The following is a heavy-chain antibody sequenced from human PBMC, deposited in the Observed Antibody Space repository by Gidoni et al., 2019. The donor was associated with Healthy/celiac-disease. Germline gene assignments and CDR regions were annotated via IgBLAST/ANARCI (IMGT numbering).Heavy chain of an antibody. CDR3: ARHLTIFGVGRFEFDY. CDR1: GYSFTSSW. CDR2: IYPGDSDT. V-gene: IGHV5-51*01. J-gene: IGHJ4*02. Sequence: EVQLVPSGAEVKKPGESLKISCKGSGYSFTSSWIGWVRQMPGKGLEWMGIIYPGDSDTRYSPSFQGPVTISADKSISTAYLQWSSLKASDTAMYYCARHLTIFGVGRFEFDYWGQGTLVTVSS. D-gene: IGHD3-3*01.